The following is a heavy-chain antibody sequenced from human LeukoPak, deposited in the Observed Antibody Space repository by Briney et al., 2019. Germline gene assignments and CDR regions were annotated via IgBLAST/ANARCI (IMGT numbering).Heavy chain of an antibody. CDR2: ISGSGGST. J-gene: IGHJ4*02. CDR3: AKDDYYDSSGSV. Sequence: GGSLRLSCAASGFTFSSYAMSWVRQAPGKGLEWVSAISGSGGSTYYADSVKGRFTISRDNSKNTLYLQMNNLRAEDTAVYYCAKDDYYDSSGSVWGQGTLVTVSS. V-gene: IGHV3-23*01. CDR1: GFTFSSYA. D-gene: IGHD3-22*01.